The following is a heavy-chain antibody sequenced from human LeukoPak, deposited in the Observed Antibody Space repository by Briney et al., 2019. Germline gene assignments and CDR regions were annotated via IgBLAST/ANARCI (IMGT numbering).Heavy chain of an antibody. Sequence: ASVKVPCKASGYTFTSYGISWVRQAPGQGLEWMGWISAYNGNTNYAQKLQGRVTMTTDTSTSTAYMELRSLRSDDTAVYYCARATTIFGVVILPYYFDYWGQGTLVTVSS. CDR3: ARATTIFGVVILPYYFDY. V-gene: IGHV1-18*01. J-gene: IGHJ4*02. D-gene: IGHD3-3*01. CDR2: ISAYNGNT. CDR1: GYTFTSYG.